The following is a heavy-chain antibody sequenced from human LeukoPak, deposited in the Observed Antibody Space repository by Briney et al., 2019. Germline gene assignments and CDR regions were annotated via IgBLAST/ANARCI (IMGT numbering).Heavy chain of an antibody. J-gene: IGHJ4*02. CDR3: AKDFTYDSF. D-gene: IGHD3-22*01. Sequence: GGSLRLSCAASGFTLSSYAMSWVRQAPGKGLEWVSSISASGGSTNYADSVKGRFTISRDNSKNTLYLQMNSLRAEDTAVYYCAKDFTYDSFWGQGTLVTVSS. CDR2: ISASGGST. V-gene: IGHV3-23*01. CDR1: GFTLSSYA.